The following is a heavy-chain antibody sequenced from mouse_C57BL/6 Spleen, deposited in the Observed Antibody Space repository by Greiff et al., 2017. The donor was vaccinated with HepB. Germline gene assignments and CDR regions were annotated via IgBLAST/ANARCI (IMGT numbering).Heavy chain of an antibody. CDR1: GYTFTSYW. J-gene: IGHJ3*01. CDR3: AREGMVTTAY. Sequence: VQLQQPGAELVRPGSSVKLSCKASGYTFTSYWMDWVKQRPGQGLEWIGNIYPSDSETHYNQKFKDKATLTVDKSSSTAYMQLSSLTSEDSAVYYCAREGMVTTAYWGQGTLVTVSA. CDR2: IYPSDSET. D-gene: IGHD2-2*01. V-gene: IGHV1-61*01.